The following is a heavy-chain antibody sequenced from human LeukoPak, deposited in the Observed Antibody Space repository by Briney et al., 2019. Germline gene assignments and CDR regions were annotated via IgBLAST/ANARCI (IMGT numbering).Heavy chain of an antibody. V-gene: IGHV3-23*01. CDR1: GFTFSNYA. Sequence: GGSLRLSCAASGFTFSNYAMSWVRQAPGKGLEWVSGISGSGGSTNYADSVKGRFTISRDNSKNTLYLQMNSLRAEDTAIYYRAKDYRSRWYLFGYRGQGTLVTGSS. CDR3: AKDYRSRWYLFGY. CDR2: ISGSGGST. J-gene: IGHJ4*01. D-gene: IGHD6-13*01.